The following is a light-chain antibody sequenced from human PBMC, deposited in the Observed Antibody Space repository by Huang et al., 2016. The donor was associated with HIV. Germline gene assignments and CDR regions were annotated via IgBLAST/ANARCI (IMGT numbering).Light chain of an antibody. V-gene: IGKV3-15*01. CDR1: QSVSSN. J-gene: IGKJ3*01. CDR2: GAS. CDR3: QQNNNWPPLFT. Sequence: EIVMTQSPATLSGSPGERATLSCRASQSVSSNLAWYQQKPGQAPRLLIYGASTRATGSPARFSGSGSGTEFTLTISSLQSEDFAVYYCQQNNNWPPLFTFGPGTKVDIK.